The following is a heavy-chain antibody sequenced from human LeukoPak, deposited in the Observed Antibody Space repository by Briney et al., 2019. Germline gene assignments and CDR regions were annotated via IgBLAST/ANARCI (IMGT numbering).Heavy chain of an antibody. Sequence: PGGSLRLSCAASVFTVSSNFMNWVRQAPGRGLEWVSIIYIGGSTSYADSVKGRFTISRDNCKNTLYLQMNSLRAEDTAVYYCARGGAYSSGWPGTFDIWGQGTMVTVSS. CDR2: IYIGGST. CDR1: VFTVSSNF. D-gene: IGHD6-19*01. J-gene: IGHJ3*02. CDR3: ARGGAYSSGWPGTFDI. V-gene: IGHV3-53*01.